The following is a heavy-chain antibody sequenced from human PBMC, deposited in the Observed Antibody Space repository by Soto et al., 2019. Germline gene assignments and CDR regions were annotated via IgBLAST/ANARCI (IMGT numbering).Heavy chain of an antibody. Sequence: PGESLKISCKGSGYSFTSYWIGWVRQMPGKGLELMGIIYPGDSDTRYSPSFQGQVTISADKSISTAYLQWSSLKASDTAMYYCASQEMATKNVDAFDIWGQGTMVTVSS. CDR1: GYSFTSYW. CDR2: IYPGDSDT. V-gene: IGHV5-51*01. D-gene: IGHD5-12*01. CDR3: ASQEMATKNVDAFDI. J-gene: IGHJ3*02.